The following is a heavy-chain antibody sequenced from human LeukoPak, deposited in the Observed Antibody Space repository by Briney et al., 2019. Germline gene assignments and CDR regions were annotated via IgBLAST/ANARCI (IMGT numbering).Heavy chain of an antibody. CDR2: IIPIFGTA. CDR1: GGTFSSYA. J-gene: IGHJ6*02. D-gene: IGHD2-2*02. Sequence: GASVKVSCKASGGTFSSYAISWVRQAPGQGLEWLGGIIPIFGTANYAQKFQGRVTITADESTSTAYMELSSLRSEDTAVYYCAKRGYRIPSRGYGMDVWGQGTTVTVSS. V-gene: IGHV1-69*01. CDR3: AKRGYRIPSRGYGMDV.